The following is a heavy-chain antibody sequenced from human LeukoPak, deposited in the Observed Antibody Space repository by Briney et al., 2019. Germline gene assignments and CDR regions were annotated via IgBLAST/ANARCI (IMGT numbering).Heavy chain of an antibody. CDR1: GFTFSNYE. Sequence: PGGSLRLSCAASGFTFSNYEMIWVRQAPGKGLEWVSYISDSGDTIFYADSVKGRFTISRDNAKNSLYLQMSSLRVGDTAVYYCARDRILHTESTWFDPWGQGTLVTVSS. CDR3: ARDRILHTESTWFDP. J-gene: IGHJ5*02. CDR2: ISDSGDTI. D-gene: IGHD2-15*01. V-gene: IGHV3-48*03.